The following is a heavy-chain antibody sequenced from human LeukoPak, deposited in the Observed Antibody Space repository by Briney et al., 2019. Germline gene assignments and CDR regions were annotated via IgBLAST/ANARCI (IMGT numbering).Heavy chain of an antibody. Sequence: SETLSLTCTVSGGSISSSSYYWGWIRQPPGKGLEWIGSIYYSGSTYYNPSLKSRVTISVDTSKNQFSLKLSSVTAADTAVYYCAREVPFTYYFDYWGLGTLVTVSS. D-gene: IGHD2-2*01. V-gene: IGHV4-39*07. CDR3: AREVPFTYYFDY. CDR1: GGSISSSSYY. J-gene: IGHJ4*02. CDR2: IYYSGST.